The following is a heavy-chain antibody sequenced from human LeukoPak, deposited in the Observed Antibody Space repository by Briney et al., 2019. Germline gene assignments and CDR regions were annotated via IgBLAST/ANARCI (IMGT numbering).Heavy chain of an antibody. CDR2: IIPIFGTA. V-gene: IGHV1-69*13. J-gene: IGHJ4*02. Sequence: GASVKVSCKASGYTFTNYAMNWVRQAPGQGLEWMGGIIPIFGTANYAQKFQGGVTITADESTSAAYMELSSLRSEDTAVYYCARRYYDSSGLDYWGQGTLVTVSS. D-gene: IGHD3-22*01. CDR3: ARRYYDSSGLDY. CDR1: GYTFTNYA.